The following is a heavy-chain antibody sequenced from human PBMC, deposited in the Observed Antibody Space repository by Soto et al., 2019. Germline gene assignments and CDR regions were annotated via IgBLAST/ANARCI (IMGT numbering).Heavy chain of an antibody. CDR1: GFSLDDYA. D-gene: IGHD3-16*01. CDR3: AQGGGVRLGGPDIQDIQFES. Sequence: DVLLVESGGGLVQPGGSLRLTCKVSGFSLDDYAMHWVRQAPGKGLEWVSGISGNGEDLDYAAPVRGRFAISRERAGNSLFLQMNRLRVEDSAFYYCAQGGGVRLGGPDIQDIQFESWCQGALVTVSS. J-gene: IGHJ4*02. CDR2: ISGNGEDL. V-gene: IGHV3-9*01.